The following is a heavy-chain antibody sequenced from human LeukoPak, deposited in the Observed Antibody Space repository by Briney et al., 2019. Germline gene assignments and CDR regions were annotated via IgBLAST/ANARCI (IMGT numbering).Heavy chain of an antibody. CDR3: AHVAGWAAAGTYYFDY. CDR1: GFTFSSYA. CDR2: ISGSGGST. V-gene: IGHV3-23*01. Sequence: GGSLRLSCAASGFTFSSYAMSWVRQAPGKGLEWVSAISGSGGSTYYADSVKGRFTISRDNSKNTLYLQVNSLRAEDTAVYYCAHVAGWAAAGTYYFDYWGQGTLVTVSS. J-gene: IGHJ4*02. D-gene: IGHD6-13*01.